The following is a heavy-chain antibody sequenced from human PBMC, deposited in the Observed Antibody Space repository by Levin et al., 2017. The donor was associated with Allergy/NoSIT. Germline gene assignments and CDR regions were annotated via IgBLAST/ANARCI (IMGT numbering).Heavy chain of an antibody. V-gene: IGHV3-30*04. CDR3: ARAYTGYNFVLAY. CDR2: ISYDVNNK. CDR1: GFTFSSYA. Sequence: GESLKISCAASGFTFSSYAMHWVRQSPGKGLEWVAVISYDVNNKDFADSVKGRFTISRDNSENTVYLQMNSLRAEDAAVYYCARAYTGYNFVLAYWGQGTLVTVSS. D-gene: IGHD5-12*01. J-gene: IGHJ4*02.